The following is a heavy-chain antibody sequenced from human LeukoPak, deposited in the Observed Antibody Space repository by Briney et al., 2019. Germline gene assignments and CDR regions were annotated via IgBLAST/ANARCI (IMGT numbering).Heavy chain of an antibody. J-gene: IGHJ5*02. CDR3: ARSIVGASANWFDP. Sequence: GGSLRLSCAASGFTFSSYWMSWVRQAPGKGLEWVANIKQDGSEKYYVDSVKGRFTISRDNAKNSLYLQMNSLRAEDAAVYYCARSIVGASANWFDPWGQGTLVTVSS. CDR2: IKQDGSEK. V-gene: IGHV3-7*01. CDR1: GFTFSSYW. D-gene: IGHD1-26*01.